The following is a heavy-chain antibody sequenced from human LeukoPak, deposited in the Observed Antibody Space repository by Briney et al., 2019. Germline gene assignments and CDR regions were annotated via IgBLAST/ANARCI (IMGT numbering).Heavy chain of an antibody. CDR2: INHSGST. J-gene: IGHJ5*02. D-gene: IGHD3-10*01. V-gene: IGHV4-34*01. CDR1: GGSFSGYY. Sequence: PSETLSLTCAVYGGSFSGYYWSWIRQPPGKGLEWIGEINHSGSTNYNPSLKSRVTISVDTSKNQFSLKLSFVTAADTAVYYCATRRGGWFDPWGQGTLVTVSS. CDR3: ATRRGGWFDP.